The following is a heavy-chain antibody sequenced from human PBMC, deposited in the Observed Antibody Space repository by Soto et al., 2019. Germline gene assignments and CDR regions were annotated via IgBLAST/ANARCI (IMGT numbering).Heavy chain of an antibody. J-gene: IGHJ4*02. CDR1: GGSISSGDYY. D-gene: IGHD3-10*01. CDR2: IYYSGST. Sequence: SETLSLTCTVSGGSISSGDYYWSWIRQPPGKGLEWIGYIYYSGSTYYNPSLKSRVTISVDTSKNQFSMKLSSVTAADTAVYYCAEGDYYGSGSYGPLDYWGQGTLVTVSS. CDR3: AEGDYYGSGSYGPLDY. V-gene: IGHV4-30-4*01.